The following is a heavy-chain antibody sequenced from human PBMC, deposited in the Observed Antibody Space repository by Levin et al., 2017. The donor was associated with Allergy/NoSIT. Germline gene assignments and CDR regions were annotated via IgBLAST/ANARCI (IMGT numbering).Heavy chain of an antibody. Sequence: GGSLRLSCAASGFTFDDYAMHWVRQAPGKGLEWVSGISWNSGSIGYADSVKGRFTISRDNAKNSLYLQMNSLRAEDTALYYCAKGQEGLGFDYWGQGTLVTVSS. J-gene: IGHJ4*02. CDR2: ISWNSGSI. CDR1: GFTFDDYA. V-gene: IGHV3-9*01. D-gene: IGHD3-16*01. CDR3: AKGQEGLGFDY.